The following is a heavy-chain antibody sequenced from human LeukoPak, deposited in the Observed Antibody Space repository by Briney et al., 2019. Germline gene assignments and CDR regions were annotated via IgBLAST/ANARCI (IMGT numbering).Heavy chain of an antibody. CDR2: IIPILGIA. D-gene: IGHD3-22*01. CDR1: GGTFSSYA. J-gene: IGHJ4*02. V-gene: IGHV1-69*04. CDR3: ASKRGPSSGYYFY. Sequence: GASVKVSCKASGGTFSSYAISWVRQAPGQGLEWMGRIIPILGIANYAQKFQGRVTITADESTSTAYMELSSLRSEDTAVYYCASKRGPSSGYYFYWGQGTLVTVSS.